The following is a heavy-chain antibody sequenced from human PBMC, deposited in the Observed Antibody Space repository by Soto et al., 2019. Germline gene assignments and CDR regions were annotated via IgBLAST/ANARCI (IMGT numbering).Heavy chain of an antibody. V-gene: IGHV4-39*01. D-gene: IGHD3-22*01. CDR2: IHYSGST. CDR3: ARRHSHDYSDRSGDVP. J-gene: IGHJ4*02. Sequence: QLQLQESGPGLVKPSETLSLTCTVSGGSISIGTDYWGWIRQPPGKGLEWIGNIHYSGSTSYNPSLKSRVTMSVXTXKXXFSLKLSSVTAADTAVYYCARRHSHDYSDRSGDVPWGQGTQVTVSS. CDR1: GGSISIGTDY.